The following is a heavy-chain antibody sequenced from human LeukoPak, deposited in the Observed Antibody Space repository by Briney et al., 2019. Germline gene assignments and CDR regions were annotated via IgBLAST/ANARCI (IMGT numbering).Heavy chain of an antibody. CDR1: SYSISSGHY. CDR2: MYHSGYA. CDR3: ARGYSSSWYVFDY. J-gene: IGHJ4*02. V-gene: IGHV4-38-2*02. D-gene: IGHD6-13*01. Sequence: ASETVSLTCTVSSYSISSGHYWAWIRQPPGKGLEWIGSMYHSGYAYYNPSLKSRVTISVDTSKNQFSLKLSSVTAADTAVYYCARGYSSSWYVFDYWGQGTLVTVSS.